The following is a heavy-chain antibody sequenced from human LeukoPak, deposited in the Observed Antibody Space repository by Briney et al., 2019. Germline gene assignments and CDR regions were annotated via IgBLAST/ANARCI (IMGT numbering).Heavy chain of an antibody. CDR1: GGSIRSYY. CDR3: ARVFDGSGSYYRNWFDP. CDR2: IYTCGST. Sequence: SETLSLTCTVSGGSIRSYYWSWIRQPAGQGLEWLGRIYTCGSTNYNPSLNSQVTISIDTSKNQFSLKLRSVTAADTAVYYCARVFDGSGSYYRNWFDPWGQGTLVTVSS. D-gene: IGHD3-10*01. V-gene: IGHV4-4*07. J-gene: IGHJ5*02.